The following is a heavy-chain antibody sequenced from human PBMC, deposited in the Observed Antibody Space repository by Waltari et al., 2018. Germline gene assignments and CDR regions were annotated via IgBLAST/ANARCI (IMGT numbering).Heavy chain of an antibody. D-gene: IGHD3-16*01. CDR3: ARGLRALGAVDY. CDR2: INHSGST. J-gene: IGHJ4*02. Sequence: QVQLQQWGAGLLKPSETLSLTCAVYGGSFSGYYWSWIRQPPGKGLEWIGEINHSGSTNYNPSLKSRGTISVDTSKNQFSLKLSSVTAADTAVYYCARGLRALGAVDYWGQGTLVTVSS. V-gene: IGHV4-34*01. CDR1: GGSFSGYY.